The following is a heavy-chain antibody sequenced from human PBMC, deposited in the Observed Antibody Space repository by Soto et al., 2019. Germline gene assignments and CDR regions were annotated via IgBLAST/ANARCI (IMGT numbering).Heavy chain of an antibody. V-gene: IGHV3-33*01. J-gene: IGHJ4*02. CDR1: GFTFSSYG. Sequence: QVQLVESGGGVVQPGRSLRLSCAASGFTFSSYGMHWVRQAPGKGLEWVAVIWYDGSNKYYADSVKGRFTISRDNSKNTLYLQMNSLRAEDTAVYYCARDDSSGYYMRNFDYWGQGTLVTVSS. CDR3: ARDDSSGYYMRNFDY. D-gene: IGHD3-22*01. CDR2: IWYDGSNK.